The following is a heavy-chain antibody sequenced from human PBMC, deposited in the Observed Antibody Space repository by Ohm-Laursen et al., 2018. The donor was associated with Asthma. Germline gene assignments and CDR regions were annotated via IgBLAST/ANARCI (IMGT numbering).Heavy chain of an antibody. CDR3: AKASTFSTGYYFDF. Sequence: SLRLSCAASGFTFSSYAMHWVRQAPGKGLEWVAVISYDGSNKYYTDFVKGRFTISRDSSESTLYLHMNNLRAEDTAAYYCAKASTFSTGYYFDFWGQGTLVTVSS. J-gene: IGHJ4*02. CDR2: ISYDGSNK. V-gene: IGHV3-30-3*01. CDR1: GFTFSSYA. D-gene: IGHD2-2*01.